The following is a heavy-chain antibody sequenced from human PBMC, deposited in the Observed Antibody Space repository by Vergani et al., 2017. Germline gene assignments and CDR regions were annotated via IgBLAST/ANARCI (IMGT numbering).Heavy chain of an antibody. CDR2: IEPSDSYT. V-gene: IGHV5-10-1*01. Sequence: EVQLVQSGAEVKKPGESLRISCKGSGYSFTSYWISWVRQMPGKGLEWMGRIEPSDSYTNYSPSFQGNVTISADNSISTAYLQWSSLKASDTAMYYCARQVAVAGKWWGPYYYYGMDVWGQGTTVTVSS. J-gene: IGHJ6*02. CDR1: GYSFTSYW. D-gene: IGHD6-19*01. CDR3: ARQVAVAGKWWGPYYYYGMDV.